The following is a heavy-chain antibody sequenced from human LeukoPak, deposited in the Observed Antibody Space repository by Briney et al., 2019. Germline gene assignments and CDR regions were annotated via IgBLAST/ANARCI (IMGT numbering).Heavy chain of an antibody. V-gene: IGHV3-30*18. CDR3: AKDPSYSGDYFDY. D-gene: IGHD1-26*01. Sequence: GGSLRLSCAASGFTFSSYGMHWVRQAPGKGLKWVAVISYDGSNKYYADSVKGRFTISRDNSKNTLYLQMNSLRAEDTAVYYCAKDPSYSGDYFDYWGQGTLVTVSS. CDR2: ISYDGSNK. J-gene: IGHJ4*02. CDR1: GFTFSSYG.